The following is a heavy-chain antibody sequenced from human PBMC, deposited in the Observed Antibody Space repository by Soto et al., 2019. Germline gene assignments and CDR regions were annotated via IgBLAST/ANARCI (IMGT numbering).Heavy chain of an antibody. D-gene: IGHD3-3*01. Sequence: AQSLSFTCTVSVGSMSSGDYYWSWIRQPPGKGLEWIGYIYYSGSTYYNPSLKSRVTISVDTSKNQFSLKLSSVTAADTALYYSAVWSALTQYYFDSWGHGTLVTVPS. CDR2: IYYSGST. CDR1: VGSMSSGDYY. V-gene: IGHV4-30-4*01. CDR3: AVWSALTQYYFDS. J-gene: IGHJ4*01.